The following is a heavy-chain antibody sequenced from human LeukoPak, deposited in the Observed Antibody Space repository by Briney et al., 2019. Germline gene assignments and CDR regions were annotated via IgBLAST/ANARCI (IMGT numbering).Heavy chain of an antibody. J-gene: IGHJ4*02. CDR1: DGSISGHY. CDR3: ARRGVEDTTTTGENFFNY. V-gene: IGHV4-4*07. D-gene: IGHD3-10*01. CDR2: IYSSGST. Sequence: SETLSQTCTVSDGSISGHYWNWIRHPAGKGLEWNGRIYSSGSTIYNPSLQSRVNMSVDTSKNQSSLKMSSVTAADTAVYYCARRGVEDTTTTGENFFNYWGQGTLVTVSS.